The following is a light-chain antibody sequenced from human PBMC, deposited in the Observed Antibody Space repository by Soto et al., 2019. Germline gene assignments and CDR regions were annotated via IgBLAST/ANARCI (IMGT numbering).Light chain of an antibody. CDR2: AAS. J-gene: IGKJ1*01. CDR3: QQYYSYPRT. CDR1: QGISSY. Sequence: ALRMTQSPSSLSASTGDRVTITCPASQGISSYLAWYQQKPGKAPKLLIYAASTLQSGVPSRFSGRGSGTDFTLTISCLQSEDFATYYGQQYYSYPRTFGQGTKVEIK. V-gene: IGKV1-8*01.